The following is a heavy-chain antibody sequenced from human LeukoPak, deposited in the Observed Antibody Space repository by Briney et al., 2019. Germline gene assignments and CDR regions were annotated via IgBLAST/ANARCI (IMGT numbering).Heavy chain of an antibody. CDR3: AKYINVPGTQLLGDY. J-gene: IGHJ4*02. Sequence: PGGSLRLSCAASGFSLVNNAMGWVRQAPGKGLEWVSGICASGRRTFYAAPVRGRFTVSRDNFKNSLYLQMNNMRAEDTAVYYCAKYINVPGTQLLGDYWGQGALVTVSS. V-gene: IGHV3-23*01. CDR1: GFSLVNNA. CDR2: ICASGRRT. D-gene: IGHD1-1*01.